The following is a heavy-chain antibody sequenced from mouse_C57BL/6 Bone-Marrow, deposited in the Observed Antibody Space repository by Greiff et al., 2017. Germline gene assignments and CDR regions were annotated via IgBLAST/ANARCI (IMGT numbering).Heavy chain of an antibody. CDR1: GFTFSSYG. CDR2: ISSGGSYT. Sequence: EVKLVESGGDLVKPGGSLKLSCAASGFTFSSYGMSWVRQTPDKRLEWVATISSGGSYTYYPDSVKGRFTISRDNAKNTLYLQMSSLKSEDTAMYCCARQPLYYYGSSWFAYWGQGTLVTVSA. CDR3: ARQPLYYYGSSWFAY. J-gene: IGHJ3*01. D-gene: IGHD1-1*01. V-gene: IGHV5-6*01.